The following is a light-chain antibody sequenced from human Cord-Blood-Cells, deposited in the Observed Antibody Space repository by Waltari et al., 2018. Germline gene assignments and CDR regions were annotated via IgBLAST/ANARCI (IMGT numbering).Light chain of an antibody. J-gene: IGLJ1*01. CDR3: CSYAGSSTFV. CDR1: SSDVGSYNL. Sequence: QSALTQPASVSGSPGQSITISCTGTSSDVGSYNLVPWYQQNPGKAPQLMIYEGSKRPSGVSKRFSGSKSGNTASLTISGLQAEDEADYYCCSYAGSSTFVFGTGTKVTVL. V-gene: IGLV2-23*01. CDR2: EGS.